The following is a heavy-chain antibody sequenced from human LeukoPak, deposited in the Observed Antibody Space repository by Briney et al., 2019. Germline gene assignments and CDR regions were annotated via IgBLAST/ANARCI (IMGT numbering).Heavy chain of an antibody. V-gene: IGHV4-34*01. Sequence: PSETLSVTCAVYGGSFSGYYWSWIRQPPGKGLEWIGEINHSGSTNYNPSLKSRVTISVDTSKNQFSLKLSSVTAVDTAVCYCARGLVDESGETRAHFDYWGQGTLVTVSS. J-gene: IGHJ4*02. CDR1: GGSFSGYY. D-gene: IGHD4-17*01. CDR3: ARGLVDESGETRAHFDY. CDR2: INHSGST.